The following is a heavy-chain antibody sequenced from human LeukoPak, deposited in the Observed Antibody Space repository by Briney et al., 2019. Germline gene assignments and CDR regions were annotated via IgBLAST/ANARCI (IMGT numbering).Heavy chain of an antibody. Sequence: PSETLSLTCSVSGASISSGNYYWGWIRQPPEKGLEWIGNIYYSGTTEYSPSLKSRVTISVDTSKNQFSLNLNSVTAADTAVYYCARRWGYYGTYYFDYWGQGTLVTVSS. J-gene: IGHJ4*02. V-gene: IGHV4-39*01. CDR1: GASISSGNYY. CDR2: IYYSGTT. D-gene: IGHD1-26*01. CDR3: ARRWGYYGTYYFDY.